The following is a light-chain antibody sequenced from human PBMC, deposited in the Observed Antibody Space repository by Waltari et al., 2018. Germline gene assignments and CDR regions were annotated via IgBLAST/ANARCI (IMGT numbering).Light chain of an antibody. CDR2: KNN. Sequence: QSVLTQPPSASGTPRQRVIISCSGSSPNIGSNYVYWYQQGPGTAPKLLIYKNNQRPAGVPDRFSGSKSGTSASLPISGLRSEDEADYYCAAWDDSLSGHVVFGGGTKLTAL. CDR3: AAWDDSLSGHVV. V-gene: IGLV1-47*01. CDR1: SPNIGSNY. J-gene: IGLJ2*01.